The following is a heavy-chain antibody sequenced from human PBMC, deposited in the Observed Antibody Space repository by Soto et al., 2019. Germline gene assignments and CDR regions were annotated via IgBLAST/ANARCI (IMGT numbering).Heavy chain of an antibody. CDR1: GYTFTSYG. CDR3: ARDIAASTPMVQGVIGY. V-gene: IGHV1-18*01. D-gene: IGHD3-10*01. J-gene: IGHJ4*02. CDR2: ISAYNGNT. Sequence: QVQLVQSGAEVKKPGASVKVSCKASGYTFTSYGISWVRQAPGQGLEWMGWISAYNGNTNYAQNLQGRVTMTTDTSTSTAYMERRSLGSDDTAVYYCARDIAASTPMVQGVIGYWGQGTLVTVSS.